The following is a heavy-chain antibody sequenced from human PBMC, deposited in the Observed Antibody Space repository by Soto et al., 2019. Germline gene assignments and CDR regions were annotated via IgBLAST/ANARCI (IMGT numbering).Heavy chain of an antibody. CDR2: TYYTGST. V-gene: IGHV4-59*13. CDR3: ATDSAGRGPFDP. Sequence: PSETLSLTCTLSGGSSGTNYWCWIRQAPGKGLEWIGYTYYTGSTKYNPSLKSRATISVDTSNNQFSLTLNSAAAADTAVYYCATDSAGRGPFDPWGQGILVTVSS. CDR1: GGSSGTNY. D-gene: IGHD3-10*01. J-gene: IGHJ5*02.